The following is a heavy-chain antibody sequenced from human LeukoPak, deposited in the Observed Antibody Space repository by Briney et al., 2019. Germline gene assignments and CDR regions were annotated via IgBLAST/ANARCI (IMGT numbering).Heavy chain of an antibody. CDR3: ARDALYYDILTGYYRGDAFDI. V-gene: IGHV4-61*02. J-gene: IGHJ3*02. Sequence: SETLSLTCTVSGGSISSGSYYWSWIRQPAGKGLEWIGRIYTSGSTNYNPSLKSRVTISVDTSKNQFSLKLSSVTAADTAVYYCARDALYYDILTGYYRGDAFDIWGQGTMVTVSS. D-gene: IGHD3-9*01. CDR2: IYTSGST. CDR1: GGSISSGSYY.